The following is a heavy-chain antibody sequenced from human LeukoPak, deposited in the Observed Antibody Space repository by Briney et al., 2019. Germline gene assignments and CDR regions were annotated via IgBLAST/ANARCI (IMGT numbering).Heavy chain of an antibody. CDR1: GFTVSDNY. CDR3: ARAVYYDSSGYYV. J-gene: IGHJ4*02. CDR2: ISSSGSTI. Sequence: PGGSLRLSCAASGFTVSDNYMNWVRQAPGKGLEWVSYISSSGSTIYYADSVKGRFTISRDNAKNSLYLQMNSLRAEDTAVYYCARAVYYDSSGYYVWGQGTLVTVSS. V-gene: IGHV3-11*04. D-gene: IGHD3-22*01.